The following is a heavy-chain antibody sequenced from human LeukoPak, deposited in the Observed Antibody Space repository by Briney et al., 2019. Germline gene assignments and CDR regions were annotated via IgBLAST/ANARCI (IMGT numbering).Heavy chain of an antibody. V-gene: IGHV3-33*01. J-gene: IGHJ3*02. CDR1: GFTFSSYG. D-gene: IGHD6-19*01. CDR3: ASPAVAGSDAFDI. CDR2: IWYDGSNK. Sequence: GGSLRLSCAASGFTFSSYGMHWVRQAPGKGLEWVAVIWYDGSNKYYADSVKGRFTISRDNSKNTLYLRMNSLRAEDTAVYYCASPAVAGSDAFDIWGQGTMVTVSS.